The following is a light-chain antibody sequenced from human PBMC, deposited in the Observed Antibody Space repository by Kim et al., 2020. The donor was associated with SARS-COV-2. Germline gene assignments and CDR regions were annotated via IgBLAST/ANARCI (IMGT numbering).Light chain of an antibody. CDR3: LQHYTHPWT. J-gene: IGKJ1*01. CDR2: AAY. CDR1: QGIRTD. V-gene: IGKV1-17*01. Sequence: DIQMTQSPSSLSASVGDRVTITCRASQGIRTDLGWYQQKPGKAPKRLIYAAYTLQSGVPARFSGSGSGTQFTLTISSLQPEDFATYYCLQHYTHPWTFGQGTKVEIK.